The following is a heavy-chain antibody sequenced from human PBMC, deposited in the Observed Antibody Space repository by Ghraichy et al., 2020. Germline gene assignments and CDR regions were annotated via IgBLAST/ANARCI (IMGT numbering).Heavy chain of an antibody. Sequence: GGSLRLSCAASGFTFSNYYMNWVRQAPGKGLEWVANIGQDGNEKNYMDSVKGRFTISRDNAKNSLYLQLNSLRADDTAVYYCAGGSGWTAVYCGQGTLVTVSS. CDR1: GFTFSNYY. D-gene: IGHD6-19*01. J-gene: IGHJ4*02. CDR3: AGGSGWTAVY. V-gene: IGHV3-7*01. CDR2: IGQDGNEK.